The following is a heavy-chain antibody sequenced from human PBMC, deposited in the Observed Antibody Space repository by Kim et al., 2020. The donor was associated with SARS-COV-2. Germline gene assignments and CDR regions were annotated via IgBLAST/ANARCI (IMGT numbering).Heavy chain of an antibody. CDR1: GGSVSSGSYY. Sequence: SETLYLTCTVSGGSVSSGSYYWSWIRQPPGKGLEWIAYIYYSGSTNYNPSLKSRVTISVDTSKNQFSLKLYSVTAADTAVYYCARTPPSSGHYGMDVWGQGTTVTVSS. CDR3: ARTPPSSGHYGMDV. V-gene: IGHV4-61*01. CDR2: IYYSGST. D-gene: IGHD6-19*01. J-gene: IGHJ6*02.